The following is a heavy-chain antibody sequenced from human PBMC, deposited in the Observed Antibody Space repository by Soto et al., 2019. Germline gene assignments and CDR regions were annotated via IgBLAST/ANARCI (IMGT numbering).Heavy chain of an antibody. D-gene: IGHD3-3*01. CDR2: IYYSGST. V-gene: IGHV4-39*01. J-gene: IGHJ5*02. Sequence: SETLSLTCTFSVGSISSSSYYCGWMRQPPWKGLEWIGSIYYSGSTYYNPSLKSRVTISVDTSKNQFSLKLSSVTAADTAVYYCARCRRITIFGVVIGWFEPWGQRTLVIVS. CDR1: VGSISSSSYY. CDR3: ARCRRITIFGVVIGWFEP.